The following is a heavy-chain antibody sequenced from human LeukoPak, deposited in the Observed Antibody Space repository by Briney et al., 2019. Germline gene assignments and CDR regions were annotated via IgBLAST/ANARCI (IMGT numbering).Heavy chain of an antibody. J-gene: IGHJ5*02. CDR3: ARAAYGDYDNWFDP. D-gene: IGHD4-17*01. V-gene: IGHV3-74*01. Sequence: GGSLRLSCAAAGFTFSSYWMHWVRQAPGKGLVWVSRINSDGSSTSYADSVKGRFTISRDNAKNTLYLQMNSLRAEDTAVYYCARAAYGDYDNWFDPWRQGTLVTVSS. CDR1: GFTFSSYW. CDR2: INSDGSST.